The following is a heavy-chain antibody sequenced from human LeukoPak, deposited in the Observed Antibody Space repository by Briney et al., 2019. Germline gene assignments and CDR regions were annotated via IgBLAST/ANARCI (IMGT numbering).Heavy chain of an antibody. V-gene: IGHV3-21*01. CDR2: ISSSSSYI. J-gene: IGHJ3*02. Sequence: WGSLRLSCAASGFTFSSYSMNWVRQAPGKGLEWVSSISSSSSYIYYADSVKGRFTISRDNAKNSLYLQMNSLRAEDTAVYYCARGYCSSTSCYGSKGDAFDIWGQGTMVTVSS. CDR3: ARGYCSSTSCYGSKGDAFDI. D-gene: IGHD2-2*01. CDR1: GFTFSSYS.